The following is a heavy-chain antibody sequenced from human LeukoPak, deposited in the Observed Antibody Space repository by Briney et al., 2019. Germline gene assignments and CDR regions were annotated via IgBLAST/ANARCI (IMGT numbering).Heavy chain of an antibody. J-gene: IGHJ2*01. D-gene: IGHD1-26*01. CDR2: ISSDGGST. CDR3: ARGRQGAKTRYFDL. CDR1: GIIFSNYA. Sequence: TGVSLRLSCAASGIIFSNYAMHWVRQGPGKGLECISTISSDGGSTYYANSVKGRFTISRDNSKNTLYLQMGSLRAEDMAVYYCARGRQGAKTRYFDLWGSGTRVTVSS. V-gene: IGHV3-64*01.